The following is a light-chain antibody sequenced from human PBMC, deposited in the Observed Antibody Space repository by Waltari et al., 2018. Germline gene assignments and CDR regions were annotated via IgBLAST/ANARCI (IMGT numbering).Light chain of an antibody. Sequence: IQMTQSPSSLSASVGDRVTITCRASQEIRSSLAWYQQKSGKAPKLLVYDGSRVKSGVPPRFSGSGSVTYYSLTISSLQPEDSATYYCQQYYTTPMTFGGATKVEIE. CDR3: QQYYTTPMT. CDR2: DGS. J-gene: IGKJ4*01. CDR1: QEIRSS. V-gene: IGKV1-NL1*01.